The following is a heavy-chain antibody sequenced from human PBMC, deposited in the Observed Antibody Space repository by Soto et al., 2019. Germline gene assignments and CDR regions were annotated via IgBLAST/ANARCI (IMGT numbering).Heavy chain of an antibody. CDR2: IDHSGST. J-gene: IGHJ3*02. V-gene: IGHV4-34*01. CDR3: ARVPFARLYDISGRNAFDI. D-gene: IGHD3-22*01. CDR1: GGSIRVYF. Sequence: KPSETLSLTCGVYGGSIRVYFWRWTRQPPGKGLEWIEEIDHSGSTNYSPSLKSRVTMTVDTSKTQFSLRLNSVTAADTAVYFCARVPFARLYDISGRNAFDIWGQGTMVTVSS.